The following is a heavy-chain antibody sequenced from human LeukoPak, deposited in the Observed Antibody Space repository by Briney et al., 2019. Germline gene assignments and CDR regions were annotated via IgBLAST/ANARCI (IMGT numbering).Heavy chain of an antibody. D-gene: IGHD2-21*01. V-gene: IGHV3-30*18. Sequence: QPGGSLRLSCAASGFTFSSYGMHWVRQAPGKGLEWVAVVSSEGSVKWYADSVKGRFTISRDNAKNTLYVQMDSLRAEDTAVYYCTKEGAGGGRYSFDDWGQGTLVTVSS. CDR1: GFTFSSYG. CDR3: TKEGAGGGRYSFDD. J-gene: IGHJ4*02. CDR2: VSSEGSVK.